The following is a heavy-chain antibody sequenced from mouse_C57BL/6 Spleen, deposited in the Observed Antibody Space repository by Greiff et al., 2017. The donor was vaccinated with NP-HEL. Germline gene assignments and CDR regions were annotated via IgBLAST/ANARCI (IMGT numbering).Heavy chain of an antibody. Sequence: VQLQQSGAELVRPGASVTLSCKASGYTFTDYEMHWVKQTPVHGLEWIGAIDPETGGTAYNQKFKGKAILTADKSSSTAYMELRSLTSEDSAVYYCTRWRLGEYYFDYWGQGTTLTVSS. CDR3: TRWRLGEYYFDY. CDR1: GYTFTDYE. CDR2: IDPETGGT. D-gene: IGHD4-1*01. J-gene: IGHJ2*01. V-gene: IGHV1-15*01.